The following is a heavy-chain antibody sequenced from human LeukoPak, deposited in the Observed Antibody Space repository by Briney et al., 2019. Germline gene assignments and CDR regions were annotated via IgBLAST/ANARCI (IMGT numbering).Heavy chain of an antibody. Sequence: SEALSLTCTVSGGSISSYYWSWIRQPPGKGLEWIGYIYYSGSTNYNPSLKSRVTISVDTSKHQFSLKLSSVTAADTAVYYCARPRSYSSSSGYGYWGQGTLVTVSS. CDR1: GGSISSYY. V-gene: IGHV4-59*08. J-gene: IGHJ4*02. CDR3: ARPRSYSSSSGYGY. CDR2: IYYSGST. D-gene: IGHD6-6*01.